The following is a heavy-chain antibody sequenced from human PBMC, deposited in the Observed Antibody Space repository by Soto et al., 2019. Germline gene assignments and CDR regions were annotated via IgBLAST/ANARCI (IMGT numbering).Heavy chain of an antibody. V-gene: IGHV1-18*01. CDR3: VTLTAPPTGTTVFDY. D-gene: IGHD1-7*01. CDR2: ISAYNGNT. Sequence: QVQLVQSGAEVKKPGASVKVSCKASGYTFTSYGISWVRQAPGQGLEWMGWISAYNGNTNYAQKLQGRVTMTTDTSTSTAYMELRSLRSDDTAVYYCVTLTAPPTGTTVFDYWGQGTLVTVSS. CDR1: GYTFTSYG. J-gene: IGHJ4*02.